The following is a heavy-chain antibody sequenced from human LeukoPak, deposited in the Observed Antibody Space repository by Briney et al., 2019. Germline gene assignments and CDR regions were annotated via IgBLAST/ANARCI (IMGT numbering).Heavy chain of an antibody. V-gene: IGHV4-34*01. CDR1: GGSINSYY. Sequence: SETLSLTCTVSGGSINSYYWIWIRQPPGKGLEWIGEINHSGSTIYNPSLQSRVTISVDTSKIQFSLKLSSVSAADTAVYYCARGSRTPDYWGQGTLVTVSS. CDR2: INHSGST. CDR3: ARGSRTPDY. J-gene: IGHJ4*02.